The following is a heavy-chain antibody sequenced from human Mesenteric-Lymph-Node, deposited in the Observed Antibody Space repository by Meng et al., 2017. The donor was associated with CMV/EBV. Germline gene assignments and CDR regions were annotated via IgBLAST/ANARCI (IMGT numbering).Heavy chain of an antibody. V-gene: IGHV4-34*01. J-gene: IGHJ4*02. Sequence: QVQLQQWGAGLLKPSKTLSLTCAVYGGSFSAYYWSWIRQPPGKGLEWIGEINHSGSTNYNPSLKSRITISVDTSKNQLSLKLTSVTAADTAVYFCASLAPLNNTKDKIPSGYWGQGTLVTVSS. D-gene: IGHD1-14*01. CDR3: ASLAPLNNTKDKIPSGY. CDR2: INHSGST. CDR1: GGSFSAYY.